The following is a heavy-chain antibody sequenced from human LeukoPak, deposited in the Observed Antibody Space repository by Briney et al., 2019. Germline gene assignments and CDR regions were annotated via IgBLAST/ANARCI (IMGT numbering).Heavy chain of an antibody. CDR3: ARVHLEAVAGTVDY. J-gene: IGHJ4*02. CDR2: IKQDGSEK. Sequence: GGSLRLSCAASGFTFSSYWMSWVRQAPGEGLEWVANIKQDGSEKYYVDSVKGRFTISRDNAKNSLYLQMNSLRAEDTALYYCARVHLEAVAGTVDYWGQGTLVTVSS. V-gene: IGHV3-7*03. D-gene: IGHD6-19*01. CDR1: GFTFSSYW.